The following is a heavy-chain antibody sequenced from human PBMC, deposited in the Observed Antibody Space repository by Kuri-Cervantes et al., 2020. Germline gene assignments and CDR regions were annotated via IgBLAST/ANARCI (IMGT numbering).Heavy chain of an antibody. CDR2: ISGSGGST. D-gene: IGHD6-19*01. CDR3: VPSGGYSSGWSLDY. CDR1: GFSFSNYA. J-gene: IGHJ4*02. V-gene: IGHV3-23*01. Sequence: GESLKISCAASGFSFSNYAVTWVRQAPGKGLEWVSAISGSGGSTYYADSVKGRFTISRDNSKNTLYLQMNSLRAEDTAVYYCVPSGGYSSGWSLDYWGQGTLVTVSS.